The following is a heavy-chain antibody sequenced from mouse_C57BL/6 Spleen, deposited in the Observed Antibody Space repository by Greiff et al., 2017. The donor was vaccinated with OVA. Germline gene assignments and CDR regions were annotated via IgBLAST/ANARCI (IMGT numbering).Heavy chain of an antibody. CDR1: GFSLTSYA. CDR2: IWTGGGT. Sequence: VQRVESGPGLVAPSQSLSITCTVSGFSLTSYAISWVRQPPGKGLEWLGVIWTGGGTNYNSALKSRLSISKDNSKSQVFLKMNSLQTDDTARYYCASYYSNPYYYAMDYWGQGTSVTVSS. J-gene: IGHJ4*01. V-gene: IGHV2-9-1*01. CDR3: ASYYSNPYYYAMDY. D-gene: IGHD2-5*01.